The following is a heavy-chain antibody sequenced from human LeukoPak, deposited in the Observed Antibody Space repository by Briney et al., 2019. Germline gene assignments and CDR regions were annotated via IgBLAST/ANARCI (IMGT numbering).Heavy chain of an antibody. CDR3: ARGDRAYYFDY. Sequence: ASVKVSCKASGYTYTSYYMHWVRQAPGQGLEWMGIINPSGGSTSYAQKFQGRVTMTRDTSTSIVYMELSSLRSEDTAVYYCARGDRAYYFDYWGQGTLVTVSS. J-gene: IGHJ4*02. V-gene: IGHV1-46*01. D-gene: IGHD3-16*01. CDR2: INPSGGST. CDR1: GYTYTSYY.